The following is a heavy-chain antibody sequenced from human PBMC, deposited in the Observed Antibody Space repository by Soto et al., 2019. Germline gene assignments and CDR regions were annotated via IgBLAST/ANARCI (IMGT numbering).Heavy chain of an antibody. Sequence: SETLSLTCTVSGGSISSYYWSWIRQPPGKGLEWIGYIYYSGSTNYNPSLKSRVTISVDTSKNQFSLKLSSVTAADTAVYYCARDVLSHSTVTTILWGQGTLVTVSS. CDR1: GGSISSYY. D-gene: IGHD4-17*01. J-gene: IGHJ4*02. V-gene: IGHV4-59*01. CDR3: ARDVLSHSTVTTIL. CDR2: IYYSGST.